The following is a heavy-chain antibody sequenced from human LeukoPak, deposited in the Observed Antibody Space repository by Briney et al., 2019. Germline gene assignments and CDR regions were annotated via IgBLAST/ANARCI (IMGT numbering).Heavy chain of an antibody. Sequence: PSETLSLTCAVYGGSFSGYYWSWIRQPPGKGLEWIGEINHSGSTNYNPSLKSRVTISVDTSKNQFSLKLSSVTAADTAVYYCAREWATSCFDYWGQGTLVTVSS. CDR1: GGSFSGYY. D-gene: IGHD5-12*01. J-gene: IGHJ4*02. V-gene: IGHV4-34*01. CDR3: AREWATSCFDY. CDR2: INHSGST.